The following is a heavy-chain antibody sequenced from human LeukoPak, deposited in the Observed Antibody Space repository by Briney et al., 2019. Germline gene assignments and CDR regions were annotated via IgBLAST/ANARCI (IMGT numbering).Heavy chain of an antibody. CDR1: VYSISRIYY. V-gene: IGHV4-38-2*01. CDR3: ARNGGYGKFDY. D-gene: IGHD1-26*01. CDR2: IDHTGTT. Sequence: SETLSLTCAVSVYSISRIYYWGWIRRPPGKGLEWIGTIDHTGTTYYNPSLKSRVTLSVDTSKNQFSLTLNSVTAADTAFYYCARNGGYGKFDYWGQGTLVTVSS. J-gene: IGHJ4*02.